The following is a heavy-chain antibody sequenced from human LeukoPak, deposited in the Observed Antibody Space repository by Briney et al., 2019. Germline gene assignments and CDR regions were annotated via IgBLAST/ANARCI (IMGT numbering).Heavy chain of an antibody. CDR1: GFIFSDFA. CDR2: ISSGGGGT. Sequence: GGSLRLSCAASGFIFSDFAMSWVRQAPGKGLEWVSTISSGGGGTHYADSVRGRFTISRDNSKNTLFLQMNSLGAGDTALYYCAKFDGSGTYYKAFDYWGQGTLVTISP. D-gene: IGHD3-10*01. J-gene: IGHJ4*02. CDR3: AKFDGSGTYYKAFDY. V-gene: IGHV3-23*01.